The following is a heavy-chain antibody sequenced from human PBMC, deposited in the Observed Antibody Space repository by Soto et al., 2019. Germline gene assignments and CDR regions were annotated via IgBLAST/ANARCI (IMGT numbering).Heavy chain of an antibody. D-gene: IGHD1-20*01. CDR1: GGSITSNANY. Sequence: QLQLQEWGPGLVKPSETLSLTCSVSGGSITSNANYWAWFRQPAGRGLEWMGSIYYDGRTYYNPPVKNPATISADKAKIHFSLKVSSVTAADTAVYYCARPQTYNKYGESFYGVDVWGQGTTVTVSS. V-gene: IGHV4-39*02. J-gene: IGHJ6*02. CDR3: ARPQTYNKYGESFYGVDV. CDR2: IYYDGRT.